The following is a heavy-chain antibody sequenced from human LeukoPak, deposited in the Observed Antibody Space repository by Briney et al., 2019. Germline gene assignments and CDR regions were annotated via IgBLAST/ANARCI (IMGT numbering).Heavy chain of an antibody. D-gene: IGHD3-3*01. CDR2: INYSGST. CDR1: GGSISSYY. CDR3: ARDVWSGYLSNYYYYYMDV. V-gene: IGHV4-59*01. Sequence: SENLSRTCTVSGGSISSYYWGWIRQRPGMGLEWSGYINYSGSTNYNPSLKSRVNISVDTSKNQFSLKLSSVTAADTAVYYCARDVWSGYLSNYYYYYMDVWGKGTPVTVSS. J-gene: IGHJ6*03.